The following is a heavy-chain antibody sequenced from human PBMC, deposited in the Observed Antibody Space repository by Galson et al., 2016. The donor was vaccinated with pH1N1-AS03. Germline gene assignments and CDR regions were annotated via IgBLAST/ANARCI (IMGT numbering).Heavy chain of an antibody. CDR1: GFTFTDYY. Sequence: SVKVSCKASGFTFTDYYIHWIRQVPGQGLEWMGRINSKSGATKYVQKFEGRATMTRDTSIRTAFLELTSLHSDDTAVYFCARGASGATATITNFDYWGQGTLVTVSS. CDR3: ARGASGATATITNFDY. CDR2: INSKSGAT. D-gene: IGHD5-24*01. V-gene: IGHV1-2*06. J-gene: IGHJ4*02.